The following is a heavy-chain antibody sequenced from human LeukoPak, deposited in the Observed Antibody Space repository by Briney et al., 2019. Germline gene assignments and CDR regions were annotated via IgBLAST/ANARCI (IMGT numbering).Heavy chain of an antibody. CDR3: ARDLGDIVVVPAADTDTHYYYYYGMDV. CDR1: GYTFTSYA. D-gene: IGHD2-2*01. Sequence: ASVKVSCKASGYTFTSYAMNWVRQAPGQGLEWMGWINTNTGNPTYAQGFTGRFVFSLDTSVSTAYLQISSLKAEDTAVYYCARDLGDIVVVPAADTDTHYYYYYGMDVWGQGTTVTVSS. V-gene: IGHV7-4-1*02. CDR2: INTNTGNP. J-gene: IGHJ6*02.